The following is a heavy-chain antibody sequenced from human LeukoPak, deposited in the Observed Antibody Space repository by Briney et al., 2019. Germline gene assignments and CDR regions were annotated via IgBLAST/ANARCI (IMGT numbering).Heavy chain of an antibody. V-gene: IGHV5-51*01. CDR2: IYPSDSDT. CDR1: GYRFTSYW. D-gene: IGHD3-10*01. Sequence: GESLKISCKGSGYRFTSYWIGWVRQMPGKGLEWMGIIYPSDSDTRYSPSFQGQVSISADKSISTAYLQWSSLKASDTAMYYCARHRVLGGSGSYPTYFDYWGQGTLVTVSS. J-gene: IGHJ4*02. CDR3: ARHRVLGGSGSYPTYFDY.